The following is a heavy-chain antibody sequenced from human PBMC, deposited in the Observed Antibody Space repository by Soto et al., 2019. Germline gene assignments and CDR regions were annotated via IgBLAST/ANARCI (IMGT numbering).Heavy chain of an antibody. J-gene: IGHJ4*02. V-gene: IGHV4-4*02. D-gene: IGHD6-19*01. CDR2: IHHSGST. Sequence: QMQLQESGPRLVKPSETLSLTCAVSSASISSEQRWSWVRQPPGKGLEWIGEIHHSGSTNNNPSLKSRDTMSVDKSKNQFALNLSSVTAADTAVYYCARSFGWYAIDQWGQGTLVTVSS. CDR1: SASISSEQR. CDR3: ARSFGWYAIDQ.